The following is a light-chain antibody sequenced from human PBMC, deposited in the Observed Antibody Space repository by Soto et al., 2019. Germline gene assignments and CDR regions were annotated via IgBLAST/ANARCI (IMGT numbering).Light chain of an antibody. CDR2: GAS. V-gene: IGKV3-11*01. CDR3: QQSSKWPPTT. Sequence: EIVMTQSPATLSVSPWERATLSCRASQSVYNNLAWYQQKPGQAPRLLIYGASNRATGIPARFSGSGSGTDFTLTISSLEPEDFAVYYCQQSSKWPPTTFGQGTRLEIK. CDR1: QSVYNN. J-gene: IGKJ5*01.